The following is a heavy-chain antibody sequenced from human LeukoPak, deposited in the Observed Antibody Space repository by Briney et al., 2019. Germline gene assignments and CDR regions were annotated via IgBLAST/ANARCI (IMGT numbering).Heavy chain of an antibody. D-gene: IGHD6-19*01. Sequence: PGGSLRLSCAASGFTFSSYRMNWVRQAPGKGLEWVSYISSSSSTIYYADSVKGRFTISRDNAKNSLYLQMNSLRAEDTAVYYCARRPKIAVADDFDYWGQGTLVTVSS. J-gene: IGHJ4*02. CDR3: ARRPKIAVADDFDY. CDR2: ISSSSSTI. CDR1: GFTFSSYR. V-gene: IGHV3-48*01.